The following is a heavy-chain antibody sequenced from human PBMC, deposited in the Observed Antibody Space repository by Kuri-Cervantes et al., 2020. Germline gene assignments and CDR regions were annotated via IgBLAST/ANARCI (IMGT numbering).Heavy chain of an antibody. D-gene: IGHD2-2*01. CDR2: ISSSGSNI. V-gene: IGHV3-11*01. CDR3: ASGYQLLSRGWFDP. J-gene: IGHJ5*02. Sequence: SWAASGFNFDDHGMRWVPQAPGKGLKGGSYISSSGSNIYYADSVKGRFTISRDNAKNSLYLQMNSLSAEDTAVYYCASGYQLLSRGWFDPWGQGTLVTVSS. CDR1: GFNFDDHG.